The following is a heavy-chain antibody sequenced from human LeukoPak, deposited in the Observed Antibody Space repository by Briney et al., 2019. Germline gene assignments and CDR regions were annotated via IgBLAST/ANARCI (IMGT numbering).Heavy chain of an antibody. D-gene: IGHD6-13*01. CDR3: ARGVIAAAGTTRYGMDV. CDR2: IKQDGGEK. V-gene: IGHV3-7*01. Sequence: GSLRLSCAASGFTFSSYWMSWVRQAPGKGLEWVANIKQDGGEKYYVDSVKGRFTISRDNSKNTLYLQMNSLRAEDTAVYYCARGVIAAAGTTRYGMDVWGQGTTVTVSS. J-gene: IGHJ6*02. CDR1: GFTFSSYW.